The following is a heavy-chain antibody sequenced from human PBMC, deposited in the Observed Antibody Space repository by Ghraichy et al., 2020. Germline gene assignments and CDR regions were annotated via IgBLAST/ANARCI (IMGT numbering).Heavy chain of an antibody. CDR1: GFTFSDYY. Sequence: GGSLRLSCAASGFTFSDYYMSWIRQAPGKGLEWVSYISSSGSTIYYADSVKGRFTISRDNAKNSLYLQMNSLRAEDTAVYYCATEVRGVILPIPYYYYYGMDVWGQGTTVTVSS. V-gene: IGHV3-11*01. J-gene: IGHJ6*02. CDR2: ISSSGSTI. D-gene: IGHD3-10*01. CDR3: ATEVRGVILPIPYYYYYGMDV.